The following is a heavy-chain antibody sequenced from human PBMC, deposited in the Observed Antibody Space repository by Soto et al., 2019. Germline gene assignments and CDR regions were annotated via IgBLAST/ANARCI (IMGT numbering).Heavy chain of an antibody. CDR1: GYRFATYW. Sequence: PGESLKISCTGSGYRFATYWIAWVRQRPGKGLEWMGIIYPGDSDDSETRYSPSFQGHITISADKSISTVYLQWNTLKASDTAMYYCARPMSIAAFSAMDVWGQGTTVTVSS. J-gene: IGHJ6*02. D-gene: IGHD6-6*01. V-gene: IGHV5-51*01. CDR3: ARPMSIAAFSAMDV. CDR2: IYPGDSDDSET.